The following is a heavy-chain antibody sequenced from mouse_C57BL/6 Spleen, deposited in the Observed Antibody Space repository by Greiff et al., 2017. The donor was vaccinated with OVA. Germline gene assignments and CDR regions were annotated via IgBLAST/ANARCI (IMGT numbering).Heavy chain of an antibody. CDR1: GFTFSDAW. Sequence: LQQSGGGLVQPGGSMKLSCAASGFTFSDAWMDWVRQSPEKGLEWVAEIRNKANNHATYYAESVKGRFTISRDDSKSSVYLQMNSLRAEDTGIYYCTRGEGGYYAMDYWGQGTSVTVSS. V-gene: IGHV6-6*01. CDR2: IRNKANNHAT. J-gene: IGHJ4*01. CDR3: TRGEGGYYAMDY.